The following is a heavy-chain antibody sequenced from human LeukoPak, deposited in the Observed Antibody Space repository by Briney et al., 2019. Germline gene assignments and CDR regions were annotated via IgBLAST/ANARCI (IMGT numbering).Heavy chain of an antibody. D-gene: IGHD1-26*01. CDR2: IYYSGST. V-gene: IGHV4-39*07. CDR1: GGSISSSSYY. CDR3: ATSIVGATTGGFDY. J-gene: IGHJ4*02. Sequence: SETLSLTCTVSGGSISSSSYYWGWIRQPPGKGLEWIGSIYYSGSTYYNPPLKSRVTISVDTSKNQFSLKLSSVTATDTAVYYCATSIVGATTGGFDYWGQGTLVTVSS.